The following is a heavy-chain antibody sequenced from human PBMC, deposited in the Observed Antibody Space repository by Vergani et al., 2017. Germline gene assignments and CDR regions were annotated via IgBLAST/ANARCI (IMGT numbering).Heavy chain of an antibody. CDR3: AKDPLTGVDYYYYMDV. Sequence: EVQLLESGGGLVQPGGSLRLSCAASGFTFSSYAMSWVRQAPGKGLEWVSAISGSGGSTYYADSVKGRFTLSRDNAKNTLYLQMNSLIAEDTAVYYCAKDPLTGVDYYYYMDVWGKGTTVTVSS. CDR1: GFTFSSYA. V-gene: IGHV3-23*01. D-gene: IGHD7-27*01. J-gene: IGHJ6*03. CDR2: ISGSGGST.